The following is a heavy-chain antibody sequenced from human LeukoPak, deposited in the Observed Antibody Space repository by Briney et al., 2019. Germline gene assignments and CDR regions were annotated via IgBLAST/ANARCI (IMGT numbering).Heavy chain of an antibody. V-gene: IGHV4-39*07. CDR1: GGSISSSSYY. D-gene: IGHD3-22*01. CDR2: IYYSGST. Sequence: SETLSLTCTVSGGSISSSSYYWGWIRQPPGKGLEWIGSIYYSGSTYYNPSLKSRVTISVDTSKNQFSLKLSSVTAADTAVYYCARVPFSDSSGYYYNLGAFDIWGQGTMVTVSS. J-gene: IGHJ3*02. CDR3: ARVPFSDSSGYYYNLGAFDI.